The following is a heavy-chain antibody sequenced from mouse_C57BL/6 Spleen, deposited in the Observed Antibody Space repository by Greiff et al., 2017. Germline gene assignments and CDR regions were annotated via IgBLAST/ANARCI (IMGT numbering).Heavy chain of an antibody. Sequence: QVQLQQPGAELMKPGASVKLSCKATGYTFTGYWIEWVKQRPGHGLEWIGEILPGRGSTNSNEKFKGKATFTADTSSNTAYMQLSSLTTEDSGIYYWASGGSGLFAYGGQGTRVTVSA. D-gene: IGHD3-2*02. CDR2: ILPGRGST. CDR3: ASGGSGLFAY. V-gene: IGHV1-9*01. CDR1: GYTFTGYW. J-gene: IGHJ3*01.